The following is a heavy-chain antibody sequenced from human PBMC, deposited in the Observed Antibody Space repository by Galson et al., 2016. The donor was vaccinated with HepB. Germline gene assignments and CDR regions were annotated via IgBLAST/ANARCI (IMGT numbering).Heavy chain of an antibody. D-gene: IGHD1-26*01. V-gene: IGHV3-74*01. CDR3: ARGWRGGTLGEDGSAGLH. CDR2: IDSAGTST. Sequence: SLRLSCAASGFTFSSYWMYWVRQAPGKGLVWVSRIDSAGTSTSYADSVKGRFTISRDNAKNTLYLQMNSLRAGDTAVFYCARGWRGGTLGEDGSAGLHWGQGTLVTVSS. CDR1: GFTFSSYW. J-gene: IGHJ4*02.